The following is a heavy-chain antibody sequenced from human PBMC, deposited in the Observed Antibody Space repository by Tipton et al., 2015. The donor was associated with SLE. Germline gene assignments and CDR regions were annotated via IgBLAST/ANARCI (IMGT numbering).Heavy chain of an antibody. CDR1: GGFISDYY. J-gene: IGHJ2*01. CDR2: VYYNGNS. V-gene: IGHV4-59*12. D-gene: IGHD4-11*01. Sequence: TLSLTCSVSGGFISDYYWSWIRQSPGKGLEWIGYVYYNGNSNYNPSLKSRVTISVDTSKNQFSLKLISVTAADTAVYYCAREFLNPVTTVHYYFDLWGRGTLVTVSS. CDR3: AREFLNPVTTVHYYFDL.